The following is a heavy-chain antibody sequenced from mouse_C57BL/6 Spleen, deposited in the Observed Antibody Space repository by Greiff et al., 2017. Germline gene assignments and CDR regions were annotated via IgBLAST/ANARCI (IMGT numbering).Heavy chain of an antibody. Sequence: EVKLEESGGGLVKPGGSLQLSCAASGFTFSDYGMHWVRQAPEKGLEWVAYISSGSSTIYYADTVKGRFTISRDNAKNTLFLQMTSLRSEDTAMYYCARRDYDGGYYAMDYWGQGTSVTVSS. J-gene: IGHJ4*01. CDR2: ISSGSSTI. D-gene: IGHD2-4*01. V-gene: IGHV5-17*01. CDR3: ARRDYDGGYYAMDY. CDR1: GFTFSDYG.